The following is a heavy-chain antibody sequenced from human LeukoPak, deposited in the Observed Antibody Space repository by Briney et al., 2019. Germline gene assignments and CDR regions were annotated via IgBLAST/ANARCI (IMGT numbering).Heavy chain of an antibody. Sequence: SETLSLTCAVSGGSISSSSYYWGWIRQPPGKGLEWIGSIYYSGSTYYNPSLKSRVTISVDTSKNQFSLKLSSVTAADTAVYYCACGTDYGDYGSLFDYWGQGTLVTVSS. CDR2: IYYSGST. J-gene: IGHJ4*02. CDR3: ACGTDYGDYGSLFDY. V-gene: IGHV4-39*01. CDR1: GGSISSSSYY. D-gene: IGHD4-17*01.